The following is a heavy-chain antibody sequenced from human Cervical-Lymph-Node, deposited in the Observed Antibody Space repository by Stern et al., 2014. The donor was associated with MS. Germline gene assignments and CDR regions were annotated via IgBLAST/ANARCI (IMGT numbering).Heavy chain of an antibody. CDR3: ARDKDSGSYYLGEYYYYYGMDV. D-gene: IGHD1-26*01. V-gene: IGHV3-21*01. CDR1: GFIFRSYS. CDR2: ISSSSSYI. J-gene: IGHJ6*02. Sequence: EVQLVESGGGLVKPGGSLRLSCAASGFIFRSYSMNWVRQAPGKGLEWVSSISSSSSYIYYADSVKGRFTISRDNAKNSLYLQMNSLRAEDTAVYYCARDKDSGSYYLGEYYYYYGMDVWGQGTTVTVSS.